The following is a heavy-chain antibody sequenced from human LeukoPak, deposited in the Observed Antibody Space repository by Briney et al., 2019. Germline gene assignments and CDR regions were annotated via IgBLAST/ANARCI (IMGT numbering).Heavy chain of an antibody. D-gene: IGHD4-11*01. V-gene: IGHV4-59*01. CDR3: ARGTPLPTATFDY. CDR1: GGSISSYY. Sequence: PSETLSLTCTVSGGSISSYYWSWIRQPPGKGLEWIGYIYYSGSTNYNPSLKSRVTISVDTSKNQFSLKLSSVTAADTAVYYCARGTPLPTATFDYWGQGTLVTVSS. CDR2: IYYSGST. J-gene: IGHJ4*02.